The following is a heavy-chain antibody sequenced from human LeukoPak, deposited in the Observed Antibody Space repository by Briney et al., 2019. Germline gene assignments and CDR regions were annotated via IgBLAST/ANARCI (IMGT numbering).Heavy chain of an antibody. CDR3: ARGGGPGNYPFDF. J-gene: IGHJ4*02. V-gene: IGHV3-64*01. CDR1: GFSLSGYV. CDR2: ITPDGRTT. D-gene: IGHD1-7*01. Sequence: GGSLRLSCAASGFSLSGYVMHWVRQAPGEGPESVSAITPDGRTTYYANSVKGRFTISRDNSKNTLYLQMGSLTTEDMAVYYCARGGGPGNYPFDFWGQGTLVTVSS.